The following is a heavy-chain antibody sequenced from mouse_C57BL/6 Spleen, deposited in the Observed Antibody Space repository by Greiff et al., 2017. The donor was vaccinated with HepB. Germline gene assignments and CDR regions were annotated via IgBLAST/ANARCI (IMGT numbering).Heavy chain of an antibody. D-gene: IGHD1-1*01. J-gene: IGHJ2*01. Sequence: VQLQQSGAELVRPGTSVKVSCKASGYAFTNYLIEWVKQRPGQGLEWIGVINPGSGGTNYNEKFKGKATLTADKSSSTAYMQLSSLTSEDSAVYFCARSRDYGSSLGYWGQGTTLTVSS. CDR3: ARSRDYGSSLGY. V-gene: IGHV1-54*01. CDR2: INPGSGGT. CDR1: GYAFTNYL.